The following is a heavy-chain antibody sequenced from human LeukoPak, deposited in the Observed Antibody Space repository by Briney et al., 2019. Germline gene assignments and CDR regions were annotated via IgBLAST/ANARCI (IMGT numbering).Heavy chain of an antibody. CDR2: INPNSGGT. D-gene: IGHD2-2*01. Sequence: ASVKVSYKASGYTFTGYYMHWVRQAPGQGLEWMGWINPNSGGTNYAQKFQGRVTMTRDTSISTAYMELSRLRSDDTAVYYCARDQGGDDIVVVSWGQGTLVTVSS. CDR1: GYTFTGYY. J-gene: IGHJ5*02. CDR3: ARDQGGDDIVVVS. V-gene: IGHV1-2*02.